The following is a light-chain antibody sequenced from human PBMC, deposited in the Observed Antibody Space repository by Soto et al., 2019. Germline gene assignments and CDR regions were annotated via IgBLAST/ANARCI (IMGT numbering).Light chain of an antibody. Sequence: EIVLTQSPGTLSLSPGERATLSCRASQSVSSNYLAWYQQKPGQAPRLLIYGASSRSTGIPDRFSGSGSGTDFTLTISRLEPEDFALYYCQQYGSSPITFGQGTRLEIK. J-gene: IGKJ5*01. V-gene: IGKV3-20*01. CDR3: QQYGSSPIT. CDR1: QSVSSNY. CDR2: GAS.